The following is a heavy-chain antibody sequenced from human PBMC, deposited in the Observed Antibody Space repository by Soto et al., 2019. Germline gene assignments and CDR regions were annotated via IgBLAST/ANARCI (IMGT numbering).Heavy chain of an antibody. D-gene: IGHD3-22*01. CDR1: GGTFTDLG. Sequence: SVKVSCKASGGTFTDLGLHWLRQSPGQGLEWMGGIIPIFGTPNYAQKFQGRVIITADEFTSTAHMELSSLRSEDTAVYYCARGWDHYDSSGLLTWFDPWGQGTLVTVSS. CDR2: IIPIFGTP. V-gene: IGHV1-69*13. CDR3: ARGWDHYDSSGLLTWFDP. J-gene: IGHJ5*02.